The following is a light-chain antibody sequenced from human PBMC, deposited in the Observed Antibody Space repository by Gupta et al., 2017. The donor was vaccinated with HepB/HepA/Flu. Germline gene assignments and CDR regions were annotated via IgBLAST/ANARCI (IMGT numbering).Light chain of an antibody. Sequence: QSVLTQPPSVSGAPGQTVPISCTGSLSNIGAGYEVHWYQQLPGTAPKLLIYSNRKRPSGVPDRFSGSRSDTSGSLAIAGLQAEDEADYYCQSYDTSLTSYVFGTGTKVTVL. J-gene: IGLJ1*01. V-gene: IGLV1-40*01. CDR3: QSYDTSLTSYV. CDR2: SNR. CDR1: LSNIGAGYE.